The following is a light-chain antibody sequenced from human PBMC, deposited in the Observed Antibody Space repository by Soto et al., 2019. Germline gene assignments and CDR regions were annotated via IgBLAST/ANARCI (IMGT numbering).Light chain of an antibody. Sequence: QSVLTQPASMSGSPGQSITISCTGTSSDIGRYNFVSWYQHHPGKAPKLIIYEATKRPSGVSYRLSGSKSGNTASLTISGLQAEDEADYYCTSYTITSAYVFXTGTKLTVL. CDR3: TSYTITSAYV. V-gene: IGLV2-14*01. CDR1: SSDIGRYNF. J-gene: IGLJ1*01. CDR2: EAT.